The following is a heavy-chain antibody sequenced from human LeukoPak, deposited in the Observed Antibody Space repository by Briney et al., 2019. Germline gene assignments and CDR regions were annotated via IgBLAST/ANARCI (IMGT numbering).Heavy chain of an antibody. CDR2: ISGSGGGT. D-gene: IGHD3-22*01. CDR3: ASTSYDSSGYWAFDI. V-gene: IGHV3-23*01. J-gene: IGHJ3*02. CDR1: GFTFSSYA. Sequence: GGSLRLSCAASGFTFSSYAMSWVRQAPGKGLGWVSAISGSGGGTYYADSVKGRFTISRDNSKNTLYLQMNSLRAEDTAVYYCASTSYDSSGYWAFDIWGQGTMVTVSS.